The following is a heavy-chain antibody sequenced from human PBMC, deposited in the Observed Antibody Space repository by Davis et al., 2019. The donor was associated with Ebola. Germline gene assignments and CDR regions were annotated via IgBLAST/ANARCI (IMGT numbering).Heavy chain of an antibody. D-gene: IGHD4-17*01. CDR2: ISGDSSHI. CDR1: GFTFSAYS. V-gene: IGHV3-21*01. J-gene: IGHJ2*01. CDR3: ARERSVTINFWYFDL. Sequence: GESLKISCAASGFTFSAYSMNWLRQAPGKGLEWVSSISGDSSHIHYADSVKGRFTISKDNAKNSLYLQMNSLRAEDTAVYYCARERSVTINFWYFDLWGRGTPVTVSS.